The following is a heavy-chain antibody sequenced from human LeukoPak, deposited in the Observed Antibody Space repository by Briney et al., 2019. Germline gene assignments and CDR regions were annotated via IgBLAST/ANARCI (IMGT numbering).Heavy chain of an antibody. Sequence: SETLSLTCAVYGGSFSGYYWSWIRQPPGKGLEWIGEINHGGSTNYNPSLKSRVTISVDTSKNQFSLKLNSVTAADTAQYYCARGDCSAGTCYVFDYWGQGTLVTVSS. V-gene: IGHV4-34*01. CDR3: ARGDCSAGTCYVFDY. J-gene: IGHJ4*02. CDR2: INHGGST. D-gene: IGHD2-15*01. CDR1: GGSFSGYY.